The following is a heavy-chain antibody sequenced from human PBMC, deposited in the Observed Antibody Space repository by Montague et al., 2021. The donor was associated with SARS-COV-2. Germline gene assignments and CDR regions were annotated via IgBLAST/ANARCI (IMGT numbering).Heavy chain of an antibody. Sequence: SLRLSCAASGLTFTSHWMTWVRQAPGKGLEWVASINQDGSDKYYVDSVKGRFTISRDNAKNSLFLQMNSLRVEDTAVYYCGRDMAPGGQGTLVTVSS. CDR1: GLTFTSHW. V-gene: IGHV3-7*03. D-gene: IGHD5-24*01. CDR2: INQDGSDK. J-gene: IGHJ5*02. CDR3: GRDMAP.